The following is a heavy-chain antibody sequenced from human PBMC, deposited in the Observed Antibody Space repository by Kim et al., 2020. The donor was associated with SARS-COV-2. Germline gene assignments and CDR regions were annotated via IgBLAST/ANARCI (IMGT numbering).Heavy chain of an antibody. CDR2: ISYDGSNK. CDR3: ARDADDILTGYWAPYYYYGMDV. Sequence: GGSLRLSCAASGFTFSSYAMHWVRQAPGKGLEWVAVISYDGSNKYYADSVKGRFTISRDNSKNTLYLQMNSLRAEDTAVYYCARDADDILTGYWAPYYYYGMDVWGQGTTVTVSS. CDR1: GFTFSSYA. D-gene: IGHD3-9*01. J-gene: IGHJ6*02. V-gene: IGHV3-30*04.